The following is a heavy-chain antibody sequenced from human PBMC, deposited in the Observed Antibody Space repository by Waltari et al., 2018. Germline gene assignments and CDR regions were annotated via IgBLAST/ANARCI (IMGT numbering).Heavy chain of an antibody. CDR1: GGSFRGYY. V-gene: IGHV4-34*01. D-gene: IGHD5-12*01. CDR2: INHSGST. CDR3: ARGYIVATDAFDI. Sequence: QVQLQQWGAGLLKPSETLSLTCAVYGGSFRGYYWSWIRQPPGKGLEWSGEINHSGSTNYHPSLQSRVTISVDTSKNQFSLKLSSVTAADTAVYYCARGYIVATDAFDIWGQGTMVTVSS. J-gene: IGHJ3*02.